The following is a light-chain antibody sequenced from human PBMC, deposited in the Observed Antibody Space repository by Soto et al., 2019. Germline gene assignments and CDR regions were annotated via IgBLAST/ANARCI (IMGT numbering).Light chain of an antibody. J-gene: IGLJ3*02. V-gene: IGLV1-47*02. Sequence: QSVLSQPPSVSGTPGQGVTISCSGGSSNIATNYVYWYQLLPGTAPNLVIFSNTIRPPRVPDRFSGSKSGTSAFLVISGLRSEDEADYFCASWDDSLFGWVFGGGTKVTVL. CDR3: ASWDDSLFGWV. CDR2: SNT. CDR1: SSNIATNY.